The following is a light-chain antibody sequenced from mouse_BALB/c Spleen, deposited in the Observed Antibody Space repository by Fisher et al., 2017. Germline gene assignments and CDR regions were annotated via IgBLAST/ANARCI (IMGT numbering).Light chain of an antibody. V-gene: IGKV4-53*01. CDR1: SSISSSN. Sequence: DIVITQSTTTMAASPGEKVTITCSVSSSISSSNLHWYQQKSETSPKLWIYDTSKLASGVPGRFSGSGSGNSYSLTISSMEAEDAATYYCQQRSSYPYTFGGGTKLEVK. J-gene: IGKJ2*01. CDR3: QQRSSYPYT. CDR2: DTS.